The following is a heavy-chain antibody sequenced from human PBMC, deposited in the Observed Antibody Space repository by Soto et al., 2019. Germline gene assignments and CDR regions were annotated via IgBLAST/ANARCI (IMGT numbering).Heavy chain of an antibody. Sequence: GASVKVSCKASGYTFTSYGISWVRQAPGQGLEWMGWISAYNGNTNYAQKLQGRVTMTTDTSTSTAYMELRSLRSDDTAVYYCARLVGSWYYDILTGYYIDYWGQGTLVTVSS. D-gene: IGHD3-9*01. V-gene: IGHV1-18*01. CDR1: GYTFTSYG. CDR3: ARLVGSWYYDILTGYYIDY. CDR2: ISAYNGNT. J-gene: IGHJ4*02.